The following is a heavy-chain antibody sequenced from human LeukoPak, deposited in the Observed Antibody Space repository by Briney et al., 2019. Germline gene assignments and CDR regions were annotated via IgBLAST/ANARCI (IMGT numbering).Heavy chain of an antibody. J-gene: IGHJ5*02. V-gene: IGHV1-69*01. CDR2: IIPIFGTA. CDR1: GGTFSSYA. D-gene: IGHD2-2*01. CDR3: ARGGCSSTSCSRPNWFDP. Sequence: GASVKVSCKASGGTFSSYAISWVRQAPGQGLVWMGGIIPIFGTANYAQKFQGRVTITADESTSTAYMELSSLRSEDTAVYYCARGGCSSTSCSRPNWFDPWGQGTLVTVSS.